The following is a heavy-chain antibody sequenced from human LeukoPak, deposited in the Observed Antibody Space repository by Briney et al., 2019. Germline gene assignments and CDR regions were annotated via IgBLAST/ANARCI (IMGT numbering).Heavy chain of an antibody. J-gene: IGHJ4*02. Sequence: GASVKVSCKASGYTFTGYYMHWVRQAPGQGLEWMGWINPNSGGTNYAQKFQGRVTMTRDTSISTAYMELSRLRSDDTAVYYCASGITIVGVGIYGAGYWGQGTLVTVSS. CDR1: GYTFTGYY. CDR2: INPNSGGT. D-gene: IGHD3-3*01. V-gene: IGHV1-2*02. CDR3: ASGITIVGVGIYGAGY.